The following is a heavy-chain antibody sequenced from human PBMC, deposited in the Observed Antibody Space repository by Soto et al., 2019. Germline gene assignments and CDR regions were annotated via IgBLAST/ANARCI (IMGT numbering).Heavy chain of an antibody. CDR2: IFYSGTT. Sequence: SETLSLTCSVSGVSINSGDYYWGWIRQHAGQGLEWIGYIFYSGTTFYNPSLKSRVTISIDASKNQFSLEMSSVTAADTAVYYCARWVEVSLDYFDSWGQGTPVTVSS. CDR3: ARWVEVSLDYFDS. J-gene: IGHJ4*02. D-gene: IGHD2-15*01. V-gene: IGHV4-31*03. CDR1: GVSINSGDYY.